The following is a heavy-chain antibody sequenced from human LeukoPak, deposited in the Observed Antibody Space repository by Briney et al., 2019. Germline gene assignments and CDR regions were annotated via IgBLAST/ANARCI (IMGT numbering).Heavy chain of an antibody. CDR1: GFAFSSYG. Sequence: QPGRSLRLSCAASGFAFSSYGMHWVRQAPGKGLEWVAVIWYDGSNKYYADSVKGRFTISRDNSKNTLYLQMNSLGAEDTAVYYCARAYSSSWYSSGHYFDYWGQGTLVTVSS. V-gene: IGHV3-33*01. CDR3: ARAYSSSWYSSGHYFDY. CDR2: IWYDGSNK. J-gene: IGHJ4*02. D-gene: IGHD6-13*01.